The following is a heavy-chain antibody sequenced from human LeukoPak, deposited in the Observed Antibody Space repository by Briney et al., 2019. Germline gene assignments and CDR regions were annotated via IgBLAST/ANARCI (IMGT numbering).Heavy chain of an antibody. CDR1: GFTFSSYA. V-gene: IGHV3-30-3*01. Sequence: GGSLRLSCAASGFTFSSYAMHWVRQAPGKGLEWVAVISYDGSNKYYADSVKGRFTISRDNSKNTLYLQMNSLRAEDTAVYYCARGETGEYFQHWGQGALVTVSS. CDR3: ARGETGEYFQH. J-gene: IGHJ1*01. D-gene: IGHD3-10*01. CDR2: ISYDGSNK.